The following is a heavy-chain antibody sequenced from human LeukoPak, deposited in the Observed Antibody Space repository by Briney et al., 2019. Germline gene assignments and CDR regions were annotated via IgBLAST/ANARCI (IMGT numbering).Heavy chain of an antibody. CDR3: AKDRTRYSSGWYFPVAFDI. CDR2: ISWNSGSI. Sequence: GGSLRLSCLASGFSFDNDAMHWVRQSPGKGLEWVSGISWNSGSIGYADSVKGRFTISRDNAKNSLYLQMNCLRAEDMALYYCAKDRTRYSSGWYFPVAFDIWGQGTMVTVSS. V-gene: IGHV3-9*03. J-gene: IGHJ3*02. D-gene: IGHD6-19*01. CDR1: GFSFDNDA.